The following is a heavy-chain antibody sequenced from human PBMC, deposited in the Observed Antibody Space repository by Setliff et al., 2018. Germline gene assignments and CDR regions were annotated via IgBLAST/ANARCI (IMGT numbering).Heavy chain of an antibody. CDR1: GGSISSYY. CDR3: ARRYCSGGSCDFDP. Sequence: SETLSLTCTVSGGSISSYYWSWIRQPPGKGREWIGYIYYSGSTNYNPSLKSRVTISVDTSKNQFSLKLSSVTAADTAVYYCARRYCSGGSCDFDPWGPGTLVTVSS. J-gene: IGHJ5*02. V-gene: IGHV4-59*01. CDR2: IYYSGST. D-gene: IGHD2-15*01.